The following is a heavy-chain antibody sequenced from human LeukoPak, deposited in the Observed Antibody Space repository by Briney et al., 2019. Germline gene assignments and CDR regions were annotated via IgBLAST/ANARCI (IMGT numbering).Heavy chain of an antibody. CDR1: GGTFSSYA. V-gene: IGHV1-69*13. D-gene: IGHD6-13*01. CDR2: IIPIFGTA. CDR3: ARDSGQQLGYYYYGMDA. J-gene: IGHJ6*04. Sequence: SVKVSCKASGGTFSSYAISWVRQAPGQGLEWMGGIIPIFGTANYAQKFQGRVTITADESTSTAYMELSSLRSEDTAVYYCARDSGQQLGYYYYGMDAWGKGTTVTVSS.